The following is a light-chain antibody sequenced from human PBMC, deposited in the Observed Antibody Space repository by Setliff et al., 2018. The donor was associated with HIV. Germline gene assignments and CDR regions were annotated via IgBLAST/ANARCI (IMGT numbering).Light chain of an antibody. CDR2: DVS. V-gene: IGLV2-14*03. CDR3: NSYTSSSTLV. CDR1: SSDVGGYNY. Sequence: QSALTQPASVSGSPGQSITISCTGTSSDVGGYNYVSWYQQHPGKAPKLMIYDVSNRPSGVSNRFSGSKSGNTASLTISGLQAEDEADYYCNSYTSSSTLVFGTGTKGTVL. J-gene: IGLJ1*01.